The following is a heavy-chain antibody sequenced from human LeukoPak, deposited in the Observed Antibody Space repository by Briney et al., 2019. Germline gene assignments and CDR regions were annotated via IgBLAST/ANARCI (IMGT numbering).Heavy chain of an antibody. Sequence: ASVKVSCTASGYTFTGYYMHWVRQAPGQGLEWMGWINTNSGGTNYAQKFQARVTMTRNTSIRTAYMDLSSLRCAITAVYYCAGWPFSGGRRGVEYGGQRTLLTVST. D-gene: IGHD3-16*01. CDR1: GYTFTGYY. CDR3: AGWPFSGGRRGVEY. CDR2: INTNSGGT. V-gene: IGHV1-2*02. J-gene: IGHJ4*02.